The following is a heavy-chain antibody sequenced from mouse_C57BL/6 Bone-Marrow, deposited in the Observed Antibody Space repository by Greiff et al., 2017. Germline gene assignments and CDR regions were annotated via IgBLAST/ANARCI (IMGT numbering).Heavy chain of an antibody. CDR1: GYTFTSYW. CDR2: IYPGSGST. D-gene: IGHD2-4*01. CDR3: ARYYYYDYDLDY. V-gene: IGHV1-55*01. Sequence: VKLQESGAELVKPGASVKMSCKASGYTFTSYWITWVKQRPGQGLEWIGDIYPGSGSTNYNEKFKSKATLTVDTSSSTAYMQLSSLTSEDSAVYYCARYYYYDYDLDYWGQGTTLTVSS. J-gene: IGHJ2*01.